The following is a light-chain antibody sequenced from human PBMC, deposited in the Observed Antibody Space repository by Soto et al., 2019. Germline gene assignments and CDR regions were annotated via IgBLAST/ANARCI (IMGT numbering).Light chain of an antibody. Sequence: EIVLTQSPGTLSLSPGEGATLSCRASRSLSSSFLAWYQQTPGQAPRLLIHGASTRAPGIPDRFSGSGSGTDFTLTISRLEPEDFAVYYCQQYSSSVRTFGQGTKVEIK. V-gene: IGKV3-20*01. CDR2: GAS. CDR3: QQYSSSVRT. CDR1: RSLSSSF. J-gene: IGKJ1*01.